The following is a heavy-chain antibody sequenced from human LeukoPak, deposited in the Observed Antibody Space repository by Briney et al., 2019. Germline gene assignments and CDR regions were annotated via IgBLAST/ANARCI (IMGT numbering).Heavy chain of an antibody. Sequence: SETLSLTCTISDGSISSYYWSWIRQPPGKGLEWIGHIYDSGSTNYNPSLKSRVTISVDTSKNQFSLKLSSVTAADTAVYYCAREFSWSGFFDYWGQGTLVTVSS. CDR3: AREFSWSGFFDY. D-gene: IGHD3-3*01. V-gene: IGHV4-59*01. CDR1: DGSISSYY. CDR2: IYDSGST. J-gene: IGHJ4*02.